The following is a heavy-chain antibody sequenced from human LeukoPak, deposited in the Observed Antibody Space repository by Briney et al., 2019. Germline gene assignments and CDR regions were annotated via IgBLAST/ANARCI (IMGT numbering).Heavy chain of an antibody. CDR1: GFTFSTFA. D-gene: IGHD5-18*01. CDR3: VTYRQVMLPFEA. V-gene: IGHV3-23*01. J-gene: IGHJ5*02. CDR2: IFPSSGEI. Sequence: GGSLRLSCAASGFTFSTFAMLWVRQPRGKGLEWVSSIFPSSGEIHYADSVRGRFTISRDNSKSTLSLQMNSLRAEDTAIYYCVTYRQVMLPFEAWGQGTLVTVSS.